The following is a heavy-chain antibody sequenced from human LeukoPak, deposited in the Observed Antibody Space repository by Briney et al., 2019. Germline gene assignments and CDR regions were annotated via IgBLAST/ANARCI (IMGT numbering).Heavy chain of an antibody. CDR1: GFTFSSYT. J-gene: IGHJ2*01. V-gene: IGHV3-21*04. CDR3: AKDRRHTVSGGYFDL. CDR2: ISSGSSYI. D-gene: IGHD3-10*01. Sequence: GGSLRLSCAASGFTFSSYTMNWVRQAPGKGLEWVSIISSGSSYIHYADSVKGRFTISRDNAKNSLYLQMNSLRAGDTALYYCAKDRRHTVSGGYFDLWGRGTLVIVSS.